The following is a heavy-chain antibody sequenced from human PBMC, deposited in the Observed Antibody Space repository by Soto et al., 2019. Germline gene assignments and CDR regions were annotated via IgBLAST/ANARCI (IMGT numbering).Heavy chain of an antibody. CDR3: ASLMGTSFDL. V-gene: IGHV3-72*01. Sequence: EVQLVESGGGLVQPGGSLRLSCVASGFNFNDHYMDWVRQAPGKGLEWVGRARNKVNSYIIAYAASVQGRFTISRDDSKISLSLQMNSLKTEDTAVYFCASLMGTSFDLWGQGTLVTVSS. D-gene: IGHD2-8*01. CDR2: ARNKVNSYII. CDR1: GFNFNDHY. J-gene: IGHJ4*02.